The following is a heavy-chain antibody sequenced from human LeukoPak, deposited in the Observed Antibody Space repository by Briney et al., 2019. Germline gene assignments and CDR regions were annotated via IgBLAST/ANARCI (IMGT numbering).Heavy chain of an antibody. J-gene: IGHJ4*02. CDR1: GGSFSGYY. CDR2: INHSGST. V-gene: IGHV4-34*01. CDR3: ARGPGYSSS. D-gene: IGHD6-13*01. Sequence: SETLSLTCAVYGGSFSGYYWSWIRQPPGKGLEWIGEINHSGSTNYNPSLRSRVTISVDTSKNQFSLKLSSVTAADTAVYYCARGPGYSSSWSQGTLVTVSS.